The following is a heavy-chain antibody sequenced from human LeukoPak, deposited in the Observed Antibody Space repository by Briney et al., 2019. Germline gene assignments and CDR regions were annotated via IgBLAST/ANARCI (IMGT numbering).Heavy chain of an antibody. CDR2: INPNGDST. CDR1: GYTFTNYY. V-gene: IGHV1-46*01. J-gene: IGHJ4*02. D-gene: IGHD5-24*01. CDR3: ARIRDGYNDAFDY. Sequence: ASVKVSCKASGYTFTNYYLHWVRHAPGQGLEWMGIINPNGDSTNYAQKFQGRVTMTRDMSTSTVYMELSSLRSEDTAMYYCARIRDGYNDAFDYWGQGTLLTISS.